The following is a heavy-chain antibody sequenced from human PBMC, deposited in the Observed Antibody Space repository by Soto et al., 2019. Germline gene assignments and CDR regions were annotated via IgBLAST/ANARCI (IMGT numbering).Heavy chain of an antibody. Sequence: PGGSLRLSCVASGFIFSNYWMHWVRQAPGKGLEWVSRINTDDTGISYGDSVKGRFTISRDNAKNTLYLQMNSLRPEDTAVYYCVRGIVTSGFDPWGQGTLVTVSS. CDR3: VRGIVTSGFDP. V-gene: IGHV3-74*01. CDR2: INTDDTGI. J-gene: IGHJ5*02. D-gene: IGHD1-26*01. CDR1: GFIFSNYW.